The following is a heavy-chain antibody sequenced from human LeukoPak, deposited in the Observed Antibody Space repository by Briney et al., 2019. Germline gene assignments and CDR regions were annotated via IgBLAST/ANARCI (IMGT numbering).Heavy chain of an antibody. V-gene: IGHV3-23*01. CDR2: ISGSGGST. CDR1: GFTFSSYW. D-gene: IGHD4-17*01. Sequence: GGSLRLSCAASGFTFSSYWMHWVRQAPGKGLEWVSAISGSGGSTYYADSVKGRFTISRDNSKNTLYLQMNSLRAEDTAVYYCASSPGDYYGMDVWGQGTTVTVSS. J-gene: IGHJ6*02. CDR3: ASSPGDYYGMDV.